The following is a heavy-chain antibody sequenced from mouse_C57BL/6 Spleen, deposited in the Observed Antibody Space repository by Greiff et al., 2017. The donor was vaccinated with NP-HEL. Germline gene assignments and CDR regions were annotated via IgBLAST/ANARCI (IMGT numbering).Heavy chain of an antibody. CDR2: INPNNGGT. D-gene: IGHD2-1*01. V-gene: IGHV1-26*01. CDR3: ARGATMAFEY. Sequence: EVQLQQSGPELVKPGASVKISCKASGYTFTDYYMNWVKQSHGKSLEWIGDINPNNGGTSYNQKFKGKATLTVDKSSSTAYMELRSLTSEDSAVYYCARGATMAFEYRGQGTTLTVSS. CDR1: GYTFTDYY. J-gene: IGHJ2*01.